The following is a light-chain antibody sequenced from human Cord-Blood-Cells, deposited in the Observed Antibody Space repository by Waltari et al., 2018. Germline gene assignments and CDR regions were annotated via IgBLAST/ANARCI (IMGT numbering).Light chain of an antibody. V-gene: IGLV2-23*01. CDR1: SSDVGSYNL. CDR3: FSYAGSSPLV. Sequence: QSALTQPASVSGSPGQSITISCTGTSSDVGSYNLVSWYQQHPGKAPKLMIYEGSKRPSGVSHRFSGSKSGNTASLTSSGGQGEGEADYFCFSYAGSSPLVFGGGTKLAVL. J-gene: IGLJ2*01. CDR2: EGS.